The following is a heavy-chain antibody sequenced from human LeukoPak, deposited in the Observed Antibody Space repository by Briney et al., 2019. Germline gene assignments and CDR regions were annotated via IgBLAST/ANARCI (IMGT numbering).Heavy chain of an antibody. J-gene: IGHJ5*02. CDR3: AKGAGPPWFDP. V-gene: IGHV4-61*02. CDR2: ISTSGKT. Sequence: PSETLSLTCTVSGDSISSGDYFWSWIRQPAGKGLEWVGRISTSGKTNSNPSLNNRVTLSLDTSKNHFSLKLSSVTAADTAVYYCAKGAGPPWFDPWAREPWSSSPQ. CDR1: GDSISSGDYF. D-gene: IGHD6-19*01.